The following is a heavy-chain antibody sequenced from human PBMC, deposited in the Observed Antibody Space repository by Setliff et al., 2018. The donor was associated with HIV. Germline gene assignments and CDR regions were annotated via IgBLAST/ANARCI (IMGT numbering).Heavy chain of an antibody. CDR1: GFTVSSDY. D-gene: IGHD2-21*02. V-gene: IGHV3-53*05. Sequence: PGGSLRLSCAASGFTVSSDYMSWVRQAPGRGLEWVSVIYSGGTTYYADSVKGRFTISGDVSKNTLYLQMNSLRAEDTAVYYCTRLPHTVVVTAIPYFDYWGQGTLVTVSS. J-gene: IGHJ4*02. CDR2: IYSGGTT. CDR3: TRLPHTVVVTAIPYFDY.